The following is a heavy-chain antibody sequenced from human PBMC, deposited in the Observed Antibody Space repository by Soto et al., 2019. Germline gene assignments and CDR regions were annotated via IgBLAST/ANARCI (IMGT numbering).Heavy chain of an antibody. D-gene: IGHD6-13*01. V-gene: IGHV3-23*01. CDR1: GFTFSSYA. J-gene: IGHJ3*02. CDR2: ISGSGGSR. Sequence: PGGSLRLSCAASGFTFSSYAMSWVRQSPGKGLEWVSAISGSGGSRYYADSVKGRFTISRDNSKNTLYLQMNSLRAEDTAVYYWAKDPKIGYSHSLYEVAFDILGQGTMVTVSS. CDR3: AKDPKIGYSHSLYEVAFDI.